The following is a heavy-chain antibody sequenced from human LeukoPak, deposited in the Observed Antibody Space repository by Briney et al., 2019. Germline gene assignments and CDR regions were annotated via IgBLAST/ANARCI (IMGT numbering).Heavy chain of an antibody. D-gene: IGHD5-18*01. CDR3: AKRPKVDTAID. CDR2: IYTDGTT. Sequence: PGGSLRLSCVVSGFTVNDNYMNWVRQAPGKGLEWVSIIYTDGTTYYGDSVKGRFIISRDKSMNTLYLQMNSLRAEDTAVYYCAKRPKVDTAIDWGQGTLVTVSS. V-gene: IGHV3-53*01. CDR1: GFTVNDNY. J-gene: IGHJ4*02.